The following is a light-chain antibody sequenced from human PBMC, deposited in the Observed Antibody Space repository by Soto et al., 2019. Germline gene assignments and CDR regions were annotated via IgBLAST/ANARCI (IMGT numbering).Light chain of an antibody. CDR1: SSDVGGYNY. CDR2: DVS. V-gene: IGLV2-11*01. Sequence: QSVLTQPRSVSGSPGQSVTMSCTGTSSDVGGYNYVSWYQQHPGKAPKLMIYDVSKRPSGVPDRFSGSKSGNTASLTISGLRAEDGADYYCCSYAGSYTSFGTGTKVTVL. CDR3: CSYAGSYTS. J-gene: IGLJ1*01.